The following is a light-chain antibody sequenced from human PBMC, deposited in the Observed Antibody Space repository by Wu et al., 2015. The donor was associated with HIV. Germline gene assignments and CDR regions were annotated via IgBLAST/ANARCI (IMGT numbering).Light chain of an antibody. CDR1: HFIGDN. Sequence: EIVVTHSPGTLSLSPGERATLSCRASHFIGDNLDWYQQRPGQAPRLLFFAATNRAAGTPDRFSGSGSGTDFTLTIDRLEAEDFAMYYCHQFGGTPETFGQGTRVEIK. CDR3: HQFGGTPET. CDR2: AAT. V-gene: IGKV3-20*01. J-gene: IGKJ1*01.